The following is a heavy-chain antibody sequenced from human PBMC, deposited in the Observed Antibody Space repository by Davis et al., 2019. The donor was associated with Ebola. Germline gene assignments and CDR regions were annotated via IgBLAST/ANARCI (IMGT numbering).Heavy chain of an antibody. V-gene: IGHV3-73*01. J-gene: IGHJ6*02. D-gene: IGHD2-21*01. CDR3: AKDNSWIIVVVIAMGGGMDV. CDR1: GFTFSGSA. Sequence: GGSLRLSCAAFGFTFSGSAMHWVRQASGKGLEWVGRIRSKANSYATAYAASVKGRFTISRDDSKNTAYLQINSLKTEDTAVYYCAKDNSWIIVVVIAMGGGMDVWGQGTTVTVSS. CDR2: IRSKANSYAT.